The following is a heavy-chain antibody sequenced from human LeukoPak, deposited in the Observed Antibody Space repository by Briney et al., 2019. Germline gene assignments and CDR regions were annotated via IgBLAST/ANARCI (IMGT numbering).Heavy chain of an antibody. CDR1: GGAISNSNW. CDR2: IYSGGST. Sequence: PSGTLSLTCAVSGGAISNSNWWSWVRQPPGKGLEWVSVIYSGGSTYYADSVKGRFTISRDNSKNTLYLQMNSLRAEDTAVYYCAREDGADDYWGQGTLVTVSS. CDR3: AREDGADDY. V-gene: IGHV3-53*01. J-gene: IGHJ4*02.